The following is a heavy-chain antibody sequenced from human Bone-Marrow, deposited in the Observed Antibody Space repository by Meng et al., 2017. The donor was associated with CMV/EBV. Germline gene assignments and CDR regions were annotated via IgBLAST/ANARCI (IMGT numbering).Heavy chain of an antibody. CDR2: ISSSTGYT. V-gene: IGHV3-11*06. CDR3: ARDSNSRDFDY. J-gene: IGHJ4*02. Sequence: LSCAASGCTCSSYYRSWIRQAPGKGLEWVSYISSSTGYTNYADSVKGRFTISRDNAKKSLYLQMNSLRSEDTAVYYCARDSNSRDFDYWGQGALVTVSS. CDR1: GCTCSSYY. D-gene: IGHD4-23*01.